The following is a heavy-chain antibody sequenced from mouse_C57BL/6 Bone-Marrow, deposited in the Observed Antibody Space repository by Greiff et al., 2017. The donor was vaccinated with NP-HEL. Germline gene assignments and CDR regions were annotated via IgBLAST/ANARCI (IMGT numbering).Heavy chain of an antibody. D-gene: IGHD2-4*01. CDR1: GYTFTSYW. J-gene: IGHJ3*01. Sequence: VQLQQPGAELVKPGASVKLSCKASGYTFTSYWMHWVKQRPGQGLEWIGMIHPNSGSTNYNEKFKSNATLTVDKSSSTAYMQLSSLTSEYSAVNYCARRDYDGFAYWGQGTLVTVSA. V-gene: IGHV1-64*01. CDR3: ARRDYDGFAY. CDR2: IHPNSGST.